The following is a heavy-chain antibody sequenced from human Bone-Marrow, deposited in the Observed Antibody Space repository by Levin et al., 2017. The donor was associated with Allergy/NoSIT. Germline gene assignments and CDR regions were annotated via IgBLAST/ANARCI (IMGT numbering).Heavy chain of an antibody. V-gene: IGHV3-64*01. CDR2: LSSDGKTT. J-gene: IGHJ5*02. CDR1: GFTLSNHA. D-gene: IGHD6-13*01. CDR3: ARGAAPEALLFWFDP. Sequence: AGGSLRLSCVADGFTLSNHAMHWVRQAPGKGLEYVSALSSDGKTTYYASSVKGRFTISRDTSKNTLYLQMASLRHEDVAVYFCARGAAPEALLFWFDPWGQGTPVIVSS.